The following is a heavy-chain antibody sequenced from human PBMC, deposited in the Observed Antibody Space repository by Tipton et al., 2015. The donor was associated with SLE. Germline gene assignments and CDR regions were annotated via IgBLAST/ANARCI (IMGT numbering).Heavy chain of an antibody. CDR3: ARDSLAARYAFDI. J-gene: IGHJ3*02. Sequence: TLSLTCTVSGGSISSHYWSWIRQPPGKGLEWIGYIYYSGSTNYNPALKSRVTISVDTSKNQFSLKLSSVTAADTAVHYCARDSLAARYAFDIWGQGTMVTVSS. CDR2: IYYSGST. CDR1: GGSISSHY. V-gene: IGHV4-59*11. D-gene: IGHD6-6*01.